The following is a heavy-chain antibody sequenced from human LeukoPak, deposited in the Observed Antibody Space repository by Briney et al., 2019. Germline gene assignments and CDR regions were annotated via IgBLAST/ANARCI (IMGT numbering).Heavy chain of an antibody. CDR1: GGSISSSNW. D-gene: IGHD5-12*01. CDR3: ARSGSGYLRYYFDY. J-gene: IGHJ4*02. CDR2: IYHSGST. Sequence: SETLSLTCAVSGGSISSSNWWSWVRQPPGKGLEWIGEIYHSGSTNYNPSLKSRVTISVDKSKNQFSLKLSSVTAADTAVYYCARSGSGYLRYYFDYWGQGTLVTVSS. V-gene: IGHV4-4*02.